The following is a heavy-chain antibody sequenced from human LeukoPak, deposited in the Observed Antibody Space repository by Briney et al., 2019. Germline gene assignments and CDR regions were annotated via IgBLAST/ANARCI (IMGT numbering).Heavy chain of an antibody. CDR1: GFTFISYW. V-gene: IGHV3-7*01. Sequence: SGGSLRLSCAASGFTFISYWLTWVRQAPGKGLEWVANIKQDGSEKYYVGSVKGRFTISRDNAKNSLYLQMNSLRAEDTAVYYCTRDSGLGNDAFDVWGQGTMVTVSS. CDR2: IKQDGSEK. J-gene: IGHJ3*01. D-gene: IGHD3-10*01. CDR3: TRDSGLGNDAFDV.